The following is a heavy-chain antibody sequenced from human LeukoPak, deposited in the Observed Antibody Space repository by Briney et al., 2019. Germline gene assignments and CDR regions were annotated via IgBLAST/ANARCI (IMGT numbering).Heavy chain of an antibody. J-gene: IGHJ4*02. CDR1: GVSISSGSDY. Sequence: PSETLSLTCTVSGVSISSGSDYWGWIRQPPGKGLEWIGTIYFSGSTYYNPSLRSRVTISVDTSKNQFSLKLRSVTAADTAVYYCARDPTYYYDSSGYYREYYFDYWGQGTLVTVSS. CDR2: IYFSGST. D-gene: IGHD3-22*01. V-gene: IGHV4-39*02. CDR3: ARDPTYYYDSSGYYREYYFDY.